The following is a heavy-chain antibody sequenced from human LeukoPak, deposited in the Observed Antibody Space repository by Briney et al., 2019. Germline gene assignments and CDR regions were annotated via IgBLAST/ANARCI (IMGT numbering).Heavy chain of an antibody. V-gene: IGHV3-30*03. Sequence: GGSPRLSCAASGFTFSSYGMHWVRQAPGKGLEWVAVISYDGSNKYYADSVKGRFTISRDNAKNSLYLQMNSLRAEDTAVYYCASPSPLNWGQGTMVTVSS. CDR2: ISYDGSNK. CDR1: GFTFSSYG. CDR3: ASPSPLN. J-gene: IGHJ3*01.